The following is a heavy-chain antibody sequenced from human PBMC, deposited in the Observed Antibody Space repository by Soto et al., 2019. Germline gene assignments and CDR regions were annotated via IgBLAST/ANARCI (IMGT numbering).Heavy chain of an antibody. V-gene: IGHV3-21*01. J-gene: IGHJ4*02. CDR1: GFTFSSYS. CDR2: ISSSSSYI. CDR3: AGGMNTIDY. D-gene: IGHD3-3*01. Sequence: EVQLVESGGGLVKPGGSLRLSCAASGFTFSSYSMNWVRQAPGKGLEWVSSISSSSSYIYYADSVKGPFTISRDNAKNSLYLQMNSLRAEDAAVYYCAGGMNTIDYWGQGTLVTVSS.